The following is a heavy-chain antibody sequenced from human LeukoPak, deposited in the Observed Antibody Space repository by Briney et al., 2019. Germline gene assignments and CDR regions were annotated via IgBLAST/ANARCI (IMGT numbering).Heavy chain of an antibody. CDR2: ISKDGSDK. Sequence: PGGSLRLSCAASGFTFSSFVMHWVRQAPGKGLEWVAVISKDGSDKYSVDSVKGRFAISRDNSRNTLYLQMNSLRAEDTAVYFCAKESCTMTDCLGDWGQGTLVTVSS. J-gene: IGHJ4*02. D-gene: IGHD2-8*01. V-gene: IGHV3-30*18. CDR3: AKESCTMTDCLGD. CDR1: GFTFSSFV.